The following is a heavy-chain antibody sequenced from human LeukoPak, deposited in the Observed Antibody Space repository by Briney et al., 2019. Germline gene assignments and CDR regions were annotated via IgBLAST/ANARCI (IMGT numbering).Heavy chain of an antibody. CDR1: GGSISSYY. CDR2: ISDIGSI. Sequence: SETLSLTCTVSGGSISSYYWSWIRQPPGKGLEWIAYISDIGSINYNPSPKSRVTISLDTSKNQFSLKLSSVTAADTAVYYCAGHHPRNTVDFWGQGTLVTVSS. J-gene: IGHJ4*02. V-gene: IGHV4-59*08. D-gene: IGHD2/OR15-2a*01. CDR3: AGHHPRNTVDF.